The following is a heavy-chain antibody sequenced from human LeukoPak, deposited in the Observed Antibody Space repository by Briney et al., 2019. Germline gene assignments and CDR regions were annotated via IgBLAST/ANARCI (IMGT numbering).Heavy chain of an antibody. CDR1: GFSFSNYA. D-gene: IGHD3-10*01. CDR2: ISDSGGDT. J-gene: IGHJ6*02. V-gene: IGHV3-23*01. Sequence: GGSLRLSCAASGFSFSNYAMSLVRQAPGEGLGWVSTISDSGGDTYYADSVKGPFTISRDNSKNTLYPQMTSLRAEDTAIYYCANVPYSDYGSGRPPFMDVWGQGTTVAVSS. CDR3: ANVPYSDYGSGRPPFMDV.